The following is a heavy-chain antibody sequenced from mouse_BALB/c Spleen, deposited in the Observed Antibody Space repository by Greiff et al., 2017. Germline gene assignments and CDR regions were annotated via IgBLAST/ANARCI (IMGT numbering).Heavy chain of an antibody. J-gene: IGHJ3*01. CDR1: GYTFTSYW. Sequence: VQLQQSGAELARPGASVKLSCKASGYTFTSYWMQWVNQRPGQGLEWIGAIYPGDGDTRYTQKFKGKATLTADKSSSTAYMQLSSLASEDSAVYYCARDGNYGAYWGQGTLVTVSA. CDR3: ARDGNYGAY. D-gene: IGHD2-1*01. V-gene: IGHV1-87*01. CDR2: IYPGDGDT.